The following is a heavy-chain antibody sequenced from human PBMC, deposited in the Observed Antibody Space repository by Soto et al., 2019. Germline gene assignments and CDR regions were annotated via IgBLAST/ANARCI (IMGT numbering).Heavy chain of an antibody. CDR3: AKVANYDSSGPAYYYYGMDV. CDR1: GFTFSSYG. J-gene: IGHJ6*02. CDR2: ISYDGSNK. Sequence: PGGSLRLSCAASGFTFSSYGMHWVRQAPGKGLERVAVISYDGSNKYYADSVKGRFTISRDNSKNTLYLQMNSLRAEDTAVYYCAKVANYDSSGPAYYYYGMDVWGQGTTVTVSS. V-gene: IGHV3-30*18. D-gene: IGHD3-22*01.